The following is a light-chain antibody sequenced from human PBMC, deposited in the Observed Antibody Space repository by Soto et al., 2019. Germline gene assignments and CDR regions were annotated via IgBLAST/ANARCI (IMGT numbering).Light chain of an antibody. CDR3: KQYNDYQIT. CDR1: QGINSY. CDR2: DDS. Sequence: DIQLTPSPSFLSSSVGSRSTITWGASQGINSYLAWYQQKPGKDTKVLMYDDSTLQRGVKSRFSGSGSGTEFTLAISSLQPEDFATYYCKQYNDYQITFGQGTRVEIK. V-gene: IGKV1-9*01. J-gene: IGKJ5*01.